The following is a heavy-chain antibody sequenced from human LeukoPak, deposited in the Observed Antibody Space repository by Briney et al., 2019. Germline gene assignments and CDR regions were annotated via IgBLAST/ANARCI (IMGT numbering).Heavy chain of an antibody. J-gene: IGHJ5*02. CDR3: ARDIRYGYSDWFDP. CDR2: IYTSGST. D-gene: IGHD5-18*01. V-gene: IGHV4-61*02. CDR1: GGSISSGSYY. Sequence: PSQTLSLTCTVSGGSISSGSYYWSWIRQPAGKGLEWIGRIYTSGSTNYNPSLKSRVTISLDTSKNQFSLKLSSVTAADTAVYYCARDIRYGYSDWFDPWGQGTLVTVSS.